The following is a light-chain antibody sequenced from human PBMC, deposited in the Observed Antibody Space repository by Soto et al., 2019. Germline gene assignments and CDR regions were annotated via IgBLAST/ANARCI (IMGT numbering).Light chain of an antibody. J-gene: IGKJ4*01. CDR2: EAS. CDR1: QSISSW. Sequence: DIQMTQSPSTLPASVGDRVTITCRASQSISSWLAWYQQKLGKAPKLLMYEASTLDGGVPSRFSGSGYGTDFTLTISSLQPDDLATYYCQQYNSYPLTFGGGTKVDIK. CDR3: QQYNSYPLT. V-gene: IGKV1-5*03.